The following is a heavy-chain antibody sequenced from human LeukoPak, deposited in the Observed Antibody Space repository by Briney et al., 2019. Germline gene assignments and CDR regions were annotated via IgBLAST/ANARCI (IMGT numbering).Heavy chain of an antibody. D-gene: IGHD3-10*01. CDR3: ARGTMVRGVILDY. CDR2: IYYSGST. J-gene: IGHJ4*02. Sequence: SETLSLTCTVSGGSISSSSYYWGWIRQPPGKGLEWIGSIYYSGSTYYNPSLKSRVTISVDTSKNQFSLKLSSVTAADTAVYYCARGTMVRGVILDYWGQGTLVTVSS. CDR1: GGSISSSSYY. V-gene: IGHV4-39*07.